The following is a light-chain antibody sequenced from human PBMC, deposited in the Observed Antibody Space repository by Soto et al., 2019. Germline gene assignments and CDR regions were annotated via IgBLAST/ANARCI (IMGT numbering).Light chain of an antibody. V-gene: IGKV3-20*01. CDR2: GAS. CDR1: QSVSSSY. J-gene: IGKJ1*01. Sequence: EIVLTQCPGTLSLSPGERATLSCRASQSVSSSYLAWYQQKPGQAPRLLIYGASSRATGIPDRLSGGGSGTEFPLTISRLAPEDFAVYYCQQYGKRETFGHGTKVDIK. CDR3: QQYGKRET.